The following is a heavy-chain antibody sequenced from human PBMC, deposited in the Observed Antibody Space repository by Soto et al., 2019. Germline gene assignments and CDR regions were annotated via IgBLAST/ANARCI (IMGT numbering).Heavy chain of an antibody. CDR3: ASHRSDFWSGYYTGIGY. CDR2: IKQDGSEK. V-gene: IGHV3-7*01. CDR1: GFTFSSYW. Sequence: GGSLRLSCAASGFTFSSYWMSWVRQAPGKGLEWVANIKQDGSEKYYVDSVKGRFTISRDNAKNSLYLQMNSLRAEDTAVYYCASHRSDFWSGYYTGIGYWGQGTLVTVSS. J-gene: IGHJ4*02. D-gene: IGHD3-3*01.